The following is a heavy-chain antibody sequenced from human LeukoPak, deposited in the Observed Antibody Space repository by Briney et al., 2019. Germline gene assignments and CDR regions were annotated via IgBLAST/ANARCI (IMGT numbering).Heavy chain of an antibody. J-gene: IGHJ4*02. CDR2: IYYSGST. CDR1: GGSISSYY. D-gene: IGHD3-22*01. V-gene: IGHV4-59*01. CDR3: AREAAYDSSGYVDY. Sequence: PSETLSLTCTVSGGSISSYYWSWIRQPPGKGLEWIGYIYYSGSTNYNPSLKSRVTISVDTSKNQFSLKLSSVTAADTAVYYCAREAAYDSSGYVDYWGQGTLVTVSS.